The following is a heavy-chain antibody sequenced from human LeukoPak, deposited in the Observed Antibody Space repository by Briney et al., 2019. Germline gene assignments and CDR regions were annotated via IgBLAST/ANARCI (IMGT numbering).Heavy chain of an antibody. D-gene: IGHD3-16*01. CDR2: IYSGGST. V-gene: IGHV3-53*05. Sequence: GGSLRLSCAASGFTVSSNYMSWVRQAPGKGLEWVSVIYSGGSTYYADSVKGRFTISRDNSKNSLYLQMNSLRAEDSALYYCAKVLGDWDILDYWGQGALVTVSS. CDR3: AKVLGDWDILDY. J-gene: IGHJ4*02. CDR1: GFTVSSNY.